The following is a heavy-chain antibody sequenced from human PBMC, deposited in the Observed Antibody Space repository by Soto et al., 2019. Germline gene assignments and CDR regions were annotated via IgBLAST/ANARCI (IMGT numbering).Heavy chain of an antibody. V-gene: IGHV1-69*06. CDR3: SRVFNGRWCDP. CDR1: GGPFSSYA. Sequence: QVQLVQSGAEVKKPGSSVKVSCTASGGPFSSYAINWVRQAPGQGLEWLGVITPMFGAPHYAQNCKVRITITAAKSKNTAYMELSSLPSGDTAVYFCSRVFNGRWCDPSGQGTLVTVSS. D-gene: IGHD3-10*02. CDR2: ITPMFGAP. J-gene: IGHJ5*02.